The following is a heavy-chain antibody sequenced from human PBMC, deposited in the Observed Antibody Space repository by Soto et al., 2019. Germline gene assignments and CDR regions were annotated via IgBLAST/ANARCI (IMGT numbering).Heavy chain of an antibody. CDR1: GGTFSSYA. J-gene: IGHJ6*02. V-gene: IGHV1-69*13. Sequence: SVKVSCKASGGTFSSYAISWVRQAPGQGLERMGGIIPIFGTANYAQKFQGRVTITADESTSTAYMELSSLRSEDTAVYYCARDDAAYYDFWSGYPQGGMDVWGQGTTVTVSS. CDR3: ARDDAAYYDFWSGYPQGGMDV. D-gene: IGHD3-3*01. CDR2: IIPIFGTA.